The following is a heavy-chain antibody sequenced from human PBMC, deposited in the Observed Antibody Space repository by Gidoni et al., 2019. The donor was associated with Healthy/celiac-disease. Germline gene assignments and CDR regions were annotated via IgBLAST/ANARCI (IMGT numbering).Heavy chain of an antibody. CDR3: ARDGAMVRGVTR. Sequence: QVQLQESGPGLVKPSETLSLTCTVSGGSVSSGSYYWSWIRQPPGKGLEWIGYIYYSGSTNYNPSLKSRVTISVDTSKNQFSLKLSSVTAADTAVYYCARDGAMVRGVTRWGQGTLVTVSS. J-gene: IGHJ4*02. CDR1: GGSVSSGSYY. V-gene: IGHV4-61*01. CDR2: IYYSGST. D-gene: IGHD3-10*01.